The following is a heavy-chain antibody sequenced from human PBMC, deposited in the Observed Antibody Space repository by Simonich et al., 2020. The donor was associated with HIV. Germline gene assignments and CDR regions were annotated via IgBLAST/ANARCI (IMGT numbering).Heavy chain of an antibody. CDR1: GGSCSGYY. CDR3: ARHVAGADIDY. Sequence: QVQLQQWGAGLLKPAETLSLTCAVYGGSCSGYYWSWIRQPPGKGLEWIGEINHSGITNYNPSLKIRIAMSRDTSKNQSSLKLSSVPAADTAVYYCARHVAGADIDYWGQGTLVTVSS. CDR2: INHSGIT. D-gene: IGHD2-15*01. J-gene: IGHJ4*02. V-gene: IGHV4-34*01.